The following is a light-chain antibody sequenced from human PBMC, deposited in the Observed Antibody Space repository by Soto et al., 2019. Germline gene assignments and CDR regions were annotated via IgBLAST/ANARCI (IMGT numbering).Light chain of an antibody. V-gene: IGKV3D-15*02. CDR2: GAS. CDR1: ETVATN. CDR3: QQYASSPLT. J-gene: IGKJ4*01. Sequence: EVVMTQSPATLSVSPGERATLSCRASETVATNLAWYQQKPGQAPRLLISGASTRAAGISDRFRGSGSGTEFTLTISSLRSEDSAVYYCQQYASSPLTFGGGTKVDIK.